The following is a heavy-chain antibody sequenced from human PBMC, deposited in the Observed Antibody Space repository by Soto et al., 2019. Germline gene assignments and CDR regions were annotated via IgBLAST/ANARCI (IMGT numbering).Heavy chain of an antibody. J-gene: IGHJ6*02. CDR3: ARDSWVAAAGNYYGMDV. V-gene: IGHV1-18*01. Sequence: QVQLAQSGAEVKKPGASVKVSCKASGYTFTSYGISWVRQAPGQGLEWMGWISAYNGNTNYAQKLQGRVTMTTDTSTSTAYMELRSLRSDDTAVYYCARDSWVAAAGNYYGMDVWGQGTTVTVSS. CDR1: GYTFTSYG. CDR2: ISAYNGNT. D-gene: IGHD6-13*01.